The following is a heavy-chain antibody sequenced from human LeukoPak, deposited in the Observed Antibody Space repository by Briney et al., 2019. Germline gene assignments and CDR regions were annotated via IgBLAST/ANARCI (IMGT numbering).Heavy chain of an antibody. CDR3: ESRSSWYGGGSY. D-gene: IGHD6-13*01. V-gene: IGHV3-48*03. J-gene: IGHJ4*02. CDR1: GFTFSSYE. Sequence: GGSLRLSCAASGFTFSSYEMNWVRQAPGKGLEWVSYISSSGSTIYYADSVKGRFTISRDNAKNSLYLQMNSLRAEDTAVYYCESRSSWYGGGSYWGQGTLVTVSS. CDR2: ISSSGSTI.